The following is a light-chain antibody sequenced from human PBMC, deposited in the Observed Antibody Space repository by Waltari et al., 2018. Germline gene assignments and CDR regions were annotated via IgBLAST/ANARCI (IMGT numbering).Light chain of an antibody. V-gene: IGKV2-28*01. CDR3: MQSLQTPRT. CDR1: QSLLHSNGNTY. CDR2: LAF. J-gene: IGKJ1*01. Sequence: IVMTQSPLSLPVTPGEPASISCKSGQSLLHSNGNTYLDWYLQKPGQSPQLLISLAFNRASGVPDRFSGSGSGTDFTLKISREEAEDVGVYYCMQSLQTPRTFGQGTKLEIK.